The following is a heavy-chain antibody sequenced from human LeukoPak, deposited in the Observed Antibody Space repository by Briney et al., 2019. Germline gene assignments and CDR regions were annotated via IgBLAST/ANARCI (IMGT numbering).Heavy chain of an antibody. J-gene: IGHJ4*02. CDR1: GGSISSSSYY. Sequence: PSETLSLTCTVSGGSISSSSYYWGWIRQPPGKGLEWIGSIYYSGSTYYNPSLKSRVTISVDTSKNQFSLKLSSVTAADTAVYYCARDRNWNDAHDYWGQGTLVTVSS. D-gene: IGHD1-1*01. V-gene: IGHV4-39*07. CDR2: IYYSGST. CDR3: ARDRNWNDAHDY.